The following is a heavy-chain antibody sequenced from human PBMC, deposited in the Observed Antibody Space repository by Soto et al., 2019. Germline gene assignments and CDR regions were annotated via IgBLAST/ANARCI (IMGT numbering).Heavy chain of an antibody. D-gene: IGHD4-17*01. CDR1: GGSISSGGYS. V-gene: IGHV4-61*08. CDR2: IYYSGST. J-gene: IGHJ6*02. Sequence: SETLSLTCAVSGGSISSGGYSWSWIRQPPGKGLEWIGYIYYSGSTNYNPSLKSRVTISVDTSKNQFSLKLSSVTAADTAVYYCARDWGPNYGDYVFHYYGMDVWGQGTTVTVSS. CDR3: ARDWGPNYGDYVFHYYGMDV.